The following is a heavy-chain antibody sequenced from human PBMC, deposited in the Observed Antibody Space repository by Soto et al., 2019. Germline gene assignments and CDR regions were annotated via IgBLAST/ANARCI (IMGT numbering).Heavy chain of an antibody. CDR2: ISSDGSSQ. J-gene: IGHJ6*02. D-gene: IGHD1-26*01. V-gene: IGHV3-30*18. CDR1: GFTPTNNG. CDR3: AKDRGLAESGRWSHYFYGMDV. Sequence: QVHLLESGGGVVQPGRSLRLSCVVSGFTPTNNGMHWVRQAPGQGLEWVAVISSDGSSQYYGDSVRGRFTISRDNSKNTLFLEMNSLRSEDTAVYYCAKDRGLAESGRWSHYFYGMDVWGQGTTVTVSS.